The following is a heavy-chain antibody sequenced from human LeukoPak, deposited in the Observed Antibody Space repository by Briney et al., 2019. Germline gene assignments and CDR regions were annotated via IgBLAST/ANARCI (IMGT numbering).Heavy chain of an antibody. CDR3: ARGPTRAIGFDI. Sequence: SETLSLTCSVSGDSLSSGTYYWSWVRQPAGKGLEWIGRIYSSGSTNYNPSLKSRVPLSVDTSKNKFSLKLSSVTAADTAVYYCARGPTRAIGFDIWGQGTTVTVS. V-gene: IGHV4-61*02. J-gene: IGHJ3*02. CDR2: IYSSGST. CDR1: GDSLSSGTYY.